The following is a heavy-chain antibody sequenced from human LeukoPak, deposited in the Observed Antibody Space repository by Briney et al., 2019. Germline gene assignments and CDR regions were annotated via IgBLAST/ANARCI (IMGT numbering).Heavy chain of an antibody. V-gene: IGHV1-24*01. D-gene: IGHD3-10*01. CDR3: ATADYSSGSYSY. CDR2: FDPEDGET. J-gene: IGHJ4*02. CDR1: GYTLTELS. Sequence: ASVKVSCKVSGYTLTELSMHWVRQAPGKGLEWMGGFDPEDGETIYAQKFQGRVTMTEDTSTDTAYMELSSLRSEDTAVYYCATADYSSGSYSYWGQGTLITVSS.